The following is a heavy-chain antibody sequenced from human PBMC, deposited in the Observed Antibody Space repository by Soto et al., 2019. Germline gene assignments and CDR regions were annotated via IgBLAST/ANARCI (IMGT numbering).Heavy chain of an antibody. J-gene: IGHJ6*02. V-gene: IGHV3-30*18. CDR3: AKNIEPDAIYYYGMDV. D-gene: IGHD2-2*01. Sequence: GGSLRLSCAASGFTFSSYGMHWVRQAPGKGLEWVAVISYDGSNKYYADSVKGRFTISRDNSKNTLYLQMNSLRAEDTAVYYCAKNIEPDAIYYYGMDVWGQGTTVTVSS. CDR2: ISYDGSNK. CDR1: GFTFSSYG.